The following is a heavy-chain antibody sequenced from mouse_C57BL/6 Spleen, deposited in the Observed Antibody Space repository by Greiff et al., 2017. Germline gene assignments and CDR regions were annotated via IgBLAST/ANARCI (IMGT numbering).Heavy chain of an antibody. Sequence: QVQLQQPGAELVRPGSSVKLSCKASGYTFTSYWMAWVKQRPGQGLEWIGNIYPSDSETHYNQKFKDKATLTVDKSSSTAYMPLSSLTSKDSAVCYCARDYGSTFDDWGQGTTLTVSS. CDR2: IYPSDSET. V-gene: IGHV1-61*01. CDR1: GYTFTSYW. D-gene: IGHD1-1*01. CDR3: ARDYGSTFDD. J-gene: IGHJ2*01.